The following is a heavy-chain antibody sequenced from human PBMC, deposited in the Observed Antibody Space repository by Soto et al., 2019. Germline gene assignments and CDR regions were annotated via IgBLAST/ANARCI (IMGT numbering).Heavy chain of an antibody. J-gene: IGHJ3*02. D-gene: IGHD5-18*01. V-gene: IGHV3-30*18. CDR2: ISYDGSNK. CDR3: AKGRGYSYAGAFDI. CDR1: GFTFSSYG. Sequence: QVPLVESGGGVVQPGRSLRLSCAASGFTFSSYGMHWVRQAPGKGLEWVAVISYDGSNKYYADSVKGRFTISRDNSKNTLYLQMNSLRAEDTAVYYCAKGRGYSYAGAFDIWGQGTMVTVSS.